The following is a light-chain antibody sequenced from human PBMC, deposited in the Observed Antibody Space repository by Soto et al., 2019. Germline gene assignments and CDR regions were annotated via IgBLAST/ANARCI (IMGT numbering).Light chain of an antibody. V-gene: IGKV1-39*01. Sequence: DIQLTQAPYFLSASVGDRVTITCRASQSISNYLNWYQQKPGKAPRLLIYAASTLQSGAPSRFSGNGSGTDVTLPISSLHPADFATCYCQQTYGMGTFGHGTKVDIK. J-gene: IGKJ1*01. CDR1: QSISNY. CDR3: QQTYGMGT. CDR2: AAS.